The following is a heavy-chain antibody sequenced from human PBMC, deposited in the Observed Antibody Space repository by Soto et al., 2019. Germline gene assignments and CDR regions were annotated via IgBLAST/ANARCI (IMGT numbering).Heavy chain of an antibody. CDR2: IYYSGST. CDR1: GGSISRYY. CDR3: ARAITTVHYYYMDV. D-gene: IGHD3-22*01. V-gene: IGHV4-59*01. Sequence: PSETLSLTCTVSGGSISRYYWSWIRQPPGKGLEWIGYIYYSGSTNYNPSLKSRVTISVDTSKNQFSLKLSSVTAADTAVYYCARAITTVHYYYMDVWGKGTTVTVSS. J-gene: IGHJ6*03.